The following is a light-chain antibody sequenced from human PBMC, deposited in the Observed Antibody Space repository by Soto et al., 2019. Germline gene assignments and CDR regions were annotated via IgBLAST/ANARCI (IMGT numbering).Light chain of an antibody. CDR1: SSDIGAYDY. CDR3: SSYTSSSTLV. J-gene: IGLJ2*01. CDR2: EVS. Sequence: QSALTQPASLSGSPGQSITISCTGTSSDIGAYDYVSWFQQHPGKAPKLMISEVSNRPSGISNRFSGSKSGNTASLTLSGLQAEDEADYYCSSYTSSSTLVFGGGTKLTVL. V-gene: IGLV2-14*01.